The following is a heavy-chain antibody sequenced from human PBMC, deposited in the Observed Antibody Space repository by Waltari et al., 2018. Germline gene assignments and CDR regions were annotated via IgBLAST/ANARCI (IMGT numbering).Heavy chain of an antibody. Sequence: EVYLAESGGGLVQPGGSLRLSGAAPGVPLRLSSMSWVRQASGKGLEWVANIRFDGTGQYYVDSVRGRFTISRDNTKNSLYLQMNSLNDDDTAVYYCARGSADFVRFWDSWGQGTLVTVSS. CDR1: GVPLRLSS. V-gene: IGHV3-7*03. D-gene: IGHD3-9*01. CDR2: IRFDGTGQ. CDR3: ARGSADFVRFWDS. J-gene: IGHJ4*02.